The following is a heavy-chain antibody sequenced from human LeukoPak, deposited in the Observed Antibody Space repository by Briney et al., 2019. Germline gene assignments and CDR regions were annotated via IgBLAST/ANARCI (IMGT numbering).Heavy chain of an antibody. CDR3: TRVYYYDSSVEYYFDY. D-gene: IGHD3-22*01. V-gene: IGHV3-49*04. J-gene: IGHJ4*02. Sequence: GGSLRLSCTASGFTFGDYAMSWVRQAPGEGVEWVGFIRSKPYGGTRDYAASVKGRFTISRDDSKSIAYLQMNSLKTEDTAVYYCTRVYYYDSSVEYYFDYWGQGTLVTVSS. CDR2: IRSKPYGGTR. CDR1: GFTFGDYA.